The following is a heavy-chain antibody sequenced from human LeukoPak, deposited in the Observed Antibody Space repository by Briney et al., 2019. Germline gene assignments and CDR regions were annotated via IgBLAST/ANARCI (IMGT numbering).Heavy chain of an antibody. CDR3: ARHETPLDYDSSGYNY. J-gene: IGHJ4*02. CDR2: IYPDDSDT. CDR1: GHTFTNSW. D-gene: IGHD3-22*01. V-gene: IGHV5-51*01. Sequence: GESLKISCKGSGHTFTNSWIAWVRQKPGKGLEWMGLIYPDDSDTRYNPSFQGQVTISADKSISTAYLQWSSLKASDTAMYYCARHETPLDYDSSGYNYWGQGTLVTVSS.